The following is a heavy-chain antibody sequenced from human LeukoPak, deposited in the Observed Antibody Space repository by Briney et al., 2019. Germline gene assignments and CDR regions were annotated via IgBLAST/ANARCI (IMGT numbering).Heavy chain of an antibody. D-gene: IGHD4-17*01. J-gene: IGHJ3*02. V-gene: IGHV4-30-2*01. CDR2: IYHSGST. Sequence: SETLSLTCAVSGGSISSGGYSWSWIRQPPGKGLEWIGYIYHSGSTYYNPSLKSRVTISVDRSKNQFSLKLSSVTAADTAVYYCARGLPMTTVTTYAFDIWGQGTMVTVSS. CDR1: GGSISSGGYS. CDR3: ARGLPMTTVTTYAFDI.